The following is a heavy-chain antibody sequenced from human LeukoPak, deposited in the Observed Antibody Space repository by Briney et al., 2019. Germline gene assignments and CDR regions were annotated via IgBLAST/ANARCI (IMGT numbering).Heavy chain of an antibody. Sequence: SETLSLTCAVYGGSFSGYYWSWIRQPPGKGLEWIGEINHSGSTNYNPSLKSRVTISVDTSKNQFSLKLSSVTAADTAVYYCARRASITMVRADAFDIWGQGTMVTVSS. CDR2: INHSGST. J-gene: IGHJ3*02. D-gene: IGHD3-10*01. CDR1: GGSFSGYY. CDR3: ARRASITMVRADAFDI. V-gene: IGHV4-34*01.